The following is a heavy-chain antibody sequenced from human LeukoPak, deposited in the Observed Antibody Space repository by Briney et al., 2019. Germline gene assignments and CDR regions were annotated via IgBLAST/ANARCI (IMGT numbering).Heavy chain of an antibody. CDR1: GFAFSSYW. CDR2: INGDGSCT. Sequence: PGGSLRLSCAASGFAFSSYWMHWVRQVPGKGLVWLSRINGDGSCTKYADSVKGRFTISRDNAQNTLFLQMNSLSAEDTAVYFCARDKSEYDSSGRGDYWGQGTLVTVSS. J-gene: IGHJ4*02. D-gene: IGHD3-22*01. CDR3: ARDKSEYDSSGRGDY. V-gene: IGHV3-74*03.